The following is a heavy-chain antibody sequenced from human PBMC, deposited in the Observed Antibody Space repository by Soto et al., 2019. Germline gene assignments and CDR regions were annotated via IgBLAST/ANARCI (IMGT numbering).Heavy chain of an antibody. CDR2: FYYSGST. CDR1: GGSISSSNYY. D-gene: IGHD3-22*01. J-gene: IGHJ4*02. Sequence: PSETLSLTCTVSGGSISSSNYYWAWIRQPPGKGLEWIGSFYYSGSTYYKPSLKSRVSISVDTSKNQFPLKLSSVTAADTAVYYCARPIEGGSSGYYYWGQGTLVTVSS. CDR3: ARPIEGGSSGYYY. V-gene: IGHV4-39*01.